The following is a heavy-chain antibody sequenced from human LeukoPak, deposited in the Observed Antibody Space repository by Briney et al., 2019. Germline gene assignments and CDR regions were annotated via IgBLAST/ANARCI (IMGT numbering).Heavy chain of an antibody. Sequence: GGSLRLSCAGSGFPFSSYEMNWLRQAPGKGLEWVSHIDSSGIAIYYGDSVKGRFTISRDNAKNSIYLQMDSLRVEDTAIYYCARDSVGDLLDYWGQGTPVTVSS. CDR3: ARDSVGDLLDY. V-gene: IGHV3-48*03. CDR1: GFPFSSYE. D-gene: IGHD4-17*01. J-gene: IGHJ4*02. CDR2: IDSSGIAI.